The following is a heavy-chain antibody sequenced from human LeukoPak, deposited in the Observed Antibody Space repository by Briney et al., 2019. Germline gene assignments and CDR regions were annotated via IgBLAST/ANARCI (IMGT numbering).Heavy chain of an antibody. CDR1: GFTFSSYW. J-gene: IGHJ4*02. Sequence: PGGSLRLSCAASGFTFSSYWMHWVRQAPGKGLVWVSRINSDGSSTSYADSVKGRFTISRDNAKDTLYLHMNSLRAEHTAVYFCASYCSSTSCYWGQGTPVTVSS. CDR3: ASYCSSTSCY. V-gene: IGHV3-74*01. CDR2: INSDGSST. D-gene: IGHD2-2*01.